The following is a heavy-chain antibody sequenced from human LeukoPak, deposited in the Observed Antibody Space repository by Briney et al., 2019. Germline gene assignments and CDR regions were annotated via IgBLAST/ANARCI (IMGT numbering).Heavy chain of an antibody. J-gene: IGHJ4*02. CDR1: GGTFSSYA. Sequence: ASVKVSCKASGGTFSSYAISWVRQAPGQGLEWMGRINPNSGGTNYAQKFQGRVTMTRDTSISTAYMELSRLRSDDTAVYYCARDSRSRYCSGVGTYWGQGTLVTVSS. V-gene: IGHV1-2*02. CDR3: ARDSRSRYCSGVGTY. CDR2: INPNSGGT. D-gene: IGHD2-15*01.